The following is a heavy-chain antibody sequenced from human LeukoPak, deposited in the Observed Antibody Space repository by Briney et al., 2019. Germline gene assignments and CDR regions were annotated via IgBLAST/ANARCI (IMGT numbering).Heavy chain of an antibody. Sequence: GSLRLSCAASGFTFSSYWMSWVRQAPGKGLEWVSAISGSGGSTYYADSVKGRFTISRDNSKNTLYLQMNSLRAEDTAVYYCAKDRELLWFGAEGYWGQGTLVTVSS. J-gene: IGHJ4*02. CDR1: GFTFSSYW. CDR3: AKDRELLWFGAEGY. D-gene: IGHD3-10*01. V-gene: IGHV3-23*01. CDR2: ISGSGGST.